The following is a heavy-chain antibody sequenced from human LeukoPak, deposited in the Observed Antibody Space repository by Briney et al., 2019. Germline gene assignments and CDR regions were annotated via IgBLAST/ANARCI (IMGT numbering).Heavy chain of an antibody. V-gene: IGHV1-2*02. D-gene: IGHD3-3*01. Sequence: SSVKVSCKTSGCTFTGYHVQWVPQAPGQGLKWMGWVNPNSGGTNYAQKFQGGVTMARDTSISTAYMELSRLRSDDTAVYYCAGSRLRFLEWADAFDIWGQGTMVTVSS. CDR1: GCTFTGYH. J-gene: IGHJ3*02. CDR3: AGSRLRFLEWADAFDI. CDR2: VNPNSGGT.